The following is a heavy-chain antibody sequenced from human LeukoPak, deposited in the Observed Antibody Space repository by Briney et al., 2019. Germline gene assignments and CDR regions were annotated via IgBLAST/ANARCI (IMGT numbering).Heavy chain of an antibody. D-gene: IGHD2-8*01. CDR3: AKDADIVLMVYAIDYFDY. J-gene: IGHJ4*02. CDR2: ISSSSSYI. V-gene: IGHV3-21*01. Sequence: KPGGSLRLSCAASGFTFSSYSMNWVRQAPGKGLEWVSSISSSSSYIYYADSVKGRFTTSRDNSKNTLYLQMNSLRAEDTAVYYCAKDADIVLMVYAIDYFDYWGQGTLVTVSS. CDR1: GFTFSSYS.